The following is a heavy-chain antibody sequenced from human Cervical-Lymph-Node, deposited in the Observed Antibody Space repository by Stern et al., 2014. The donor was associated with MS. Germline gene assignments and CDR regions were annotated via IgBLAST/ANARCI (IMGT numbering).Heavy chain of an antibody. J-gene: IGHJ4*02. Sequence: VQLEESGAEVKKPGASVKVSCKAFGYTFTSNNMHWVRQAPGQGLEWMGIINPGGGSTRYAQKLQGRVAMTRDTSTSTVYMELTSLRSEDTAVYSCARDNGGWSVDSWGQGTLVIVSS. D-gene: IGHD6-19*01. CDR2: INPGGGST. CDR3: ARDNGGWSVDS. CDR1: GYTFTSNN. V-gene: IGHV1-46*01.